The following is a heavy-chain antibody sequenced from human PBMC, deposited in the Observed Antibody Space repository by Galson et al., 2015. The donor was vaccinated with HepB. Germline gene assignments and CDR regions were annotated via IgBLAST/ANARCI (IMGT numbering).Heavy chain of an antibody. CDR2: ISYDESNK. D-gene: IGHD3-22*01. CDR3: ARDPETSGIGVWLFCIDD. V-gene: IGHV3-30*04. CDR1: GFTFSSYA. J-gene: IGHJ4*02. Sequence: SLRLSCAASGFTFSSYAMHWVRQAPGKGLEWVAVISYDESNKYYADSVKGRFTISRDNSKNTLYLQMNSLRAEDTAVYYCARDPETSGIGVWLFCIDDWGQGTLVTVSS.